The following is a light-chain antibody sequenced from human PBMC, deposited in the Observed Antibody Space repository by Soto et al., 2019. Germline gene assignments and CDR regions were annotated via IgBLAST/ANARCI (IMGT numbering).Light chain of an antibody. V-gene: IGKV1-39*01. CDR2: DTS. CDR1: QSISSS. J-gene: IGKJ1*01. Sequence: DIQMTQSPSSRSASVGDRVTITCRASQSISSSLNWYQQKAGKAPELLIYDTSSLQSGVPPRFIGRGSGTDFTLTITSLQPEDFATYYCQQGYSTPRTFGQGTKVDI. CDR3: QQGYSTPRT.